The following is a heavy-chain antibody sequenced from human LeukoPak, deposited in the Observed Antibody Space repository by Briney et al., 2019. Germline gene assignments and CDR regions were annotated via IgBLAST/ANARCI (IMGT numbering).Heavy chain of an antibody. V-gene: IGHV4-59*12. CDR3: ARGVGRGWFDP. J-gene: IGHJ5*02. Sequence: SETLSLTCTVSGGSISTYYWSWIRQPPGKGLEWIGYIYYSGSTNYNPSLKSRVTISVDRSKNQFSLKLSSVTAADTAVYYCARGVGRGWFDPWGQGTLVTVSS. D-gene: IGHD3-10*01. CDR2: IYYSGST. CDR1: GGSISTYY.